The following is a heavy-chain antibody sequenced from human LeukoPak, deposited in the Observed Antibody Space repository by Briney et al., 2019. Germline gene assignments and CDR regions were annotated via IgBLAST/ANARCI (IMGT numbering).Heavy chain of an antibody. Sequence: SETLSLTCAVSGGSISSSNWWSWVRQSPGKGLEWIGEIYHSGSTNYNPSLKSRVTISVDKSKNQFSLKLSSVTAADTAVYYCARLSDRDPQHWFDPWGQGILVTVSS. CDR2: IYHSGST. CDR1: GGSISSSNW. CDR3: ARLSDRDPQHWFDP. D-gene: IGHD2/OR15-2a*01. V-gene: IGHV4-4*02. J-gene: IGHJ5*02.